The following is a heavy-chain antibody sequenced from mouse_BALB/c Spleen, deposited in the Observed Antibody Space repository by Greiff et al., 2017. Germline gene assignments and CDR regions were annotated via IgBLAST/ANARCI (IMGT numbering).Heavy chain of an antibody. J-gene: IGHJ3*01. CDR1: GYTFTSYW. CDR3: ARPATTAWFAY. D-gene: IGHD1-2*01. Sequence: QVQLQQSGAELAKPWASVKMSCKASGYTFTSYWMHWVKQRPGQGLEWIGYINPSTGYTEYNQKFKDKATLTADKSSSTAYMQLSSLTSEDSAVYYCARPATTAWFAYWGQGTLVTVSA. V-gene: IGHV1-7*01. CDR2: INPSTGYT.